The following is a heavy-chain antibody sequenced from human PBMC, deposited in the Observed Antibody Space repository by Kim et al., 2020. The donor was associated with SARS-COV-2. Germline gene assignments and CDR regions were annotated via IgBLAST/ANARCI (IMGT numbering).Heavy chain of an antibody. Sequence: GGSLRLSCAASGFPLRSYSMSWVRQAPGKGLEWVSSFSGSGGSTYYADSVKDRFTISRDDSKNTLYLQMNSLRAEDTALYFCATVGATGSFSDYYFDSWG. V-gene: IGHV3-23*01. CDR3: ATVGATGSFSDYYFDS. CDR2: FSGSGGST. D-gene: IGHD1-26*01. J-gene: IGHJ4*01. CDR1: GFPLRSYS.